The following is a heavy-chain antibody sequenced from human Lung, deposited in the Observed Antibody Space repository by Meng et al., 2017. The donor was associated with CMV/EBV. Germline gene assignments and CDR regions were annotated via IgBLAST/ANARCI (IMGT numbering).Heavy chain of an antibody. D-gene: IGHD2-2*01. J-gene: IGHJ4*02. CDR1: AFIFSDYA. CDR3: ARGRGYCSSTNCYLNFDD. Sequence: GESLKISCAASAFIFSDYAMTWIRQAPGKGLEWVSSISSTSIHIYYADSVKGRFTISRDNGKNLLYLQLNSLRAEDTAVYYCARGRGYCSSTNCYLNFDDWGQGTLVTVSS. CDR2: ISSTSIHI. V-gene: IGHV3-21*01.